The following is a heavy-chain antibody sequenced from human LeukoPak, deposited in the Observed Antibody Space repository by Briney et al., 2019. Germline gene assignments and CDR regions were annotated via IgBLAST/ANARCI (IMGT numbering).Heavy chain of an antibody. CDR3: ARGRRGRAFDI. CDR1: GGSISSYY. CDR2: INHSGST. V-gene: IGHV4-34*01. Sequence: PSETLSLTCTVSGGSISSYYWSWIRQPPGKGLEWIGEINHSGSTNYNPSLKSRVTISVDTSKNQFSLKLSSVTAADTAVYYCARGRRGRAFDIWGQGTMVTVSS. J-gene: IGHJ3*02.